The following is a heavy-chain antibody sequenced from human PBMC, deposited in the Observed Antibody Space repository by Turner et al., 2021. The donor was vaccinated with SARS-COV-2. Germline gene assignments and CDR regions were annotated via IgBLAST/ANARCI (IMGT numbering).Heavy chain of an antibody. CDR2: ILRDGSDQ. D-gene: IGHD3-9*01. CDR3: AKDLTVPGAPSSYWYFDF. V-gene: IGHV3-30*02. Sequence: QVQLVESGGGVVQPGGSLGLSCAASEFIFTNHDLHWVRQAPGKGLEWVAAILRDGSDQYYADSVKGRFTISRDTSKKTVILQMNALRAEDTATYFCAKDLTVPGAPSSYWYFDFWGRGALVTVSS. J-gene: IGHJ2*01. CDR1: EFIFTNHD.